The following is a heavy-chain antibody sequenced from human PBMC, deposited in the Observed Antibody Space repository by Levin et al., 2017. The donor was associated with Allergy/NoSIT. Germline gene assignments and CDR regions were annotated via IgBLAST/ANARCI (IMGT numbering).Heavy chain of an antibody. CDR1: GFIFSSYS. D-gene: IGHD4-17*01. CDR2: ISGSSNYI. J-gene: IGHJ4*02. V-gene: IGHV3-21*01. CDR3: ARGLPGEYGDPAEGY. Sequence: PGGSLRLSCIASGFIFSSYSMNWVRQAPGKGLEWVSSISGSSNYIFYVDSVKGRFTISRDNAKNSLYLQMNSLRAEDTAVYYCARGLPGEYGDPAEGYWGQGTLVTVSS.